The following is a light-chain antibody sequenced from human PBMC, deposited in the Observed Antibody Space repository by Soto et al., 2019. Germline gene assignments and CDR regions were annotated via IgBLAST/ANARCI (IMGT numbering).Light chain of an antibody. J-gene: IGKJ1*01. V-gene: IGKV1-6*01. Sequence: AIQLTQSPSSLSASVGDRVTMTCRASQAIRTALGWYQQKPGKVPKLLIYAASTLQSGVPSRFSGSGSGTDFTLTISSLQPEDFATYYCLLDFRYFWAFGQGTKVEIK. CDR1: QAIRTA. CDR2: AAS. CDR3: LLDFRYFWA.